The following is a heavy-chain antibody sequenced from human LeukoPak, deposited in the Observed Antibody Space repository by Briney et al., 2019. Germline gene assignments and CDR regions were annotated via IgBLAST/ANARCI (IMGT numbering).Heavy chain of an antibody. CDR1: GFTFSTYP. V-gene: IGHV3-23*01. Sequence: AGGSQRLSCAASGFTFSTYPMRWVSQVPGKGLEWVSAIGASGSSTYYADSVKGRFTISRDNSKNTLYLQMNSLRAEDTAVYYCARIYTKYGNDYNGMDVWGQGTTVTVSS. CDR2: IGASGSST. J-gene: IGHJ6*02. D-gene: IGHD1-1*01. CDR3: ARIYTKYGNDYNGMDV.